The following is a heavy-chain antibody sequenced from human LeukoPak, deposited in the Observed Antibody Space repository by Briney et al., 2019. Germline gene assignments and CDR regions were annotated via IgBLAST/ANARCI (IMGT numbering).Heavy chain of an antibody. CDR1: GGSVSSGGYY. V-gene: IGHV4-31*03. CDR2: IYYSGST. CDR3: ARDCSRTSCLDY. J-gene: IGHJ4*02. Sequence: SQTLSLTCTVSGGSVSSGGYYWSWIRQHPGKGLEWIGYIYYSGSTYYNPSLKSRVTISVDTSQNQFSLKLSSVTAADTAVYYCARDCSRTSCLDYWGQGTLVTVSS. D-gene: IGHD2-2*01.